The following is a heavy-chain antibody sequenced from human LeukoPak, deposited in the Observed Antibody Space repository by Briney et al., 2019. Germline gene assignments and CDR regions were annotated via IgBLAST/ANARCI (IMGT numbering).Heavy chain of an antibody. V-gene: IGHV3-7*01. CDR3: ARVEGAAYYYYYYMDV. CDR1: GFTFSSYW. D-gene: IGHD2-15*01. Sequence: GSLRLSCAASGFTFSSYWMTWVRQAPGKGLEWVASIKEDGSEYYVDSVKGRFTVSRDNAKNSLSLQVSSLRAEDTAVYYCARVEGAAYYYYYYMDVWGKGTTVTVSS. CDR2: IKEDGSE. J-gene: IGHJ6*03.